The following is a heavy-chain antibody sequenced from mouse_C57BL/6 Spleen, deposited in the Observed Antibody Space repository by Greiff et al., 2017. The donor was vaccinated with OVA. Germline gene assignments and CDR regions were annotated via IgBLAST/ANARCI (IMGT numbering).Heavy chain of an antibody. J-gene: IGHJ4*01. CDR1: GYSFTGYY. V-gene: IGHV1-42*01. CDR3: ARQLSLYYAMDY. CDR2: INPSTGGT. Sequence: VQLQQSGPELVKPGASVKISCKASGYSFTGYYMNWVKRSPEKSLEWIGEINPSTGGTTYNQKFKAKATLTVDKSSSTAYMQLKSLTSEDSAVYYCARQLSLYYAMDYWGQGTSVTVSS. D-gene: IGHD3-2*02.